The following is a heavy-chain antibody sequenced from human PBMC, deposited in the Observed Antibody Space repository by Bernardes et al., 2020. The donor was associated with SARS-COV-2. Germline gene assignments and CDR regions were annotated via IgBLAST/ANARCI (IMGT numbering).Heavy chain of an antibody. Sequence: GGSLRLSCGASGVTFSTYNMNWVRQAPGKGLEWVSSISSRSSYIFYADSVKGRFTISRDNAKNSLYLQMNSLRVEDTAVYYCARDKVPFGDPRGQYGMDVWGQGTTVTVSS. CDR1: GVTFSTYN. V-gene: IGHV3-21*01. J-gene: IGHJ6*02. CDR3: ARDKVPFGDPRGQYGMDV. CDR2: ISSRSSYI. D-gene: IGHD3-10*01.